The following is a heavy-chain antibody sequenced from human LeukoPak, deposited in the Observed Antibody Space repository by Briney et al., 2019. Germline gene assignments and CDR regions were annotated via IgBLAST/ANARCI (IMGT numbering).Heavy chain of an antibody. CDR2: LNSDGSTT. Sequence: GGSLRLSCAASGFTFSSYWMNWVRQAPGKGLVWVSRLNSDGSTTNYADSVKGRFTISRDNAKNTVDLQMNSLRPEDTAVYYCAKDQYVLRTFGWPRDWGQGTPVMVSS. D-gene: IGHD3-9*01. CDR3: AKDQYVLRTFGWPRD. CDR1: GFTFSSYW. V-gene: IGHV3-74*01. J-gene: IGHJ4*02.